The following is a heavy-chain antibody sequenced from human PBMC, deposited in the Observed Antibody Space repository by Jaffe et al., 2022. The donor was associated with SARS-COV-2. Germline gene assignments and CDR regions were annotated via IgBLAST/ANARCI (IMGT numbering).Heavy chain of an antibody. Sequence: EVQLLESGGGLVQPGGSLRLSCAASGFTFSSYAMNWVRQTPGKGLEWVSVISGSGGSTNYADSVKGRFTISRDNSKNTLSLQMSSLTADDTAVYYCAKEAGSSSGWSFDNWGQGTLVTVSS. V-gene: IGHV3-23*01. CDR2: ISGSGGST. CDR3: AKEAGSSSGWSFDN. J-gene: IGHJ4*02. CDR1: GFTFSSYA. D-gene: IGHD6-19*01.